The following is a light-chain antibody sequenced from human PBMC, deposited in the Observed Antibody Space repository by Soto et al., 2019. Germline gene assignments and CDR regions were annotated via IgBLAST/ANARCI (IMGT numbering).Light chain of an antibody. Sequence: QSALTQPASVSGSPGQSITISCTGTSSDVGGYNFVSWYQQHPGKPPKLIIYAVNNRPSGVSDRFSASKPGNTASLTISGLQAEDEADYYCSSYTVSTTLVLFGGGTKVTVL. J-gene: IGLJ3*02. CDR1: SSDVGGYNF. CDR3: SSYTVSTTLVL. CDR2: AVN. V-gene: IGLV2-14*01.